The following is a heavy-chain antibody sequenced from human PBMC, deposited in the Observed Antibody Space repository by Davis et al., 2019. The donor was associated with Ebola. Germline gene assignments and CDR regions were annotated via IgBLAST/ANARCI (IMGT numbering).Heavy chain of an antibody. CDR3: AKAYCSSTSCHRPFDS. CDR2: INEDGGSV. Sequence: PGGSLRLSCVASGFTFRSYWMHWVRRVPGKGLEWVSRINEDGGSVSYADSVKGRFTISRDNAKNTLYLQMDSLGADDTAVYYCAKAYCSSTSCHRPFDSWGQGTLVTVSS. V-gene: IGHV3-74*01. CDR1: GFTFRSYW. D-gene: IGHD2-2*01. J-gene: IGHJ4*02.